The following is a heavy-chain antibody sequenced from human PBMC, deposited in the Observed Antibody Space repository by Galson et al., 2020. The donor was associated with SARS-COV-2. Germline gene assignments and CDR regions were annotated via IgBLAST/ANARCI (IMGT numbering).Heavy chain of an antibody. D-gene: IGHD6-6*01. CDR3: ARNIAALLYYYYMDV. CDR1: GGTFSSYA. CDR2: IIPILGIA. V-gene: IGHV1-69*10. Sequence: SVKVSCKASGGTFSSYAISWVRQAPGQGLEWMGGIIPILGIANYAQKFQGRVTITADKSTSTAYMELSSLRSEDTAVYYCARNIAALLYYYYMDVWGKGTTVTVSS. J-gene: IGHJ6*03.